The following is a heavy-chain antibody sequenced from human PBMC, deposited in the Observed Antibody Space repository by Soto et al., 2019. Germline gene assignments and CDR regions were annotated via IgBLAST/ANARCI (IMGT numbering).Heavy chain of an antibody. CDR2: ISGNGSST. CDR3: AKAGGIAVPGPDLDY. J-gene: IGHJ4*02. V-gene: IGHV3-23*01. CDR1: GFTFSSYA. D-gene: IGHD6-19*01. Sequence: EVQLLESGGGSVQPGGSLRLSCAASGFTFSSYAMSWVRQAPGKGLEWVAAISGNGSSTNYADSVEGRFTISRDNSKNTLYLQMSSLRAEDTAVYYCAKAGGIAVPGPDLDYWGQGTLVTVSS.